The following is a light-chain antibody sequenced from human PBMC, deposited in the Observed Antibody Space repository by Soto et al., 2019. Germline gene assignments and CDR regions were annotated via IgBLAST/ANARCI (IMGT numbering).Light chain of an antibody. CDR3: QQSDSIPRT. Sequence: DIQMTQSPSSLSASVGDRVTITCRASQTITNYLYWYQQKPGKAPKLLIYAASSLQSGVPSRFSGSGSGTDFTLTITSLQPEDSATYYCQQSDSIPRTFGPGTKVEIK. V-gene: IGKV1-39*01. J-gene: IGKJ1*01. CDR1: QTITNY. CDR2: AAS.